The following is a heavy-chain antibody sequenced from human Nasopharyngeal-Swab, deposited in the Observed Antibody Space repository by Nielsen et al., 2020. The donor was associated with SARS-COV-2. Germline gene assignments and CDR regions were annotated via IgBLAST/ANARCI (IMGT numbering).Heavy chain of an antibody. CDR1: GFTFSSSW. CDR2: LNGDATTV. J-gene: IGHJ4*02. V-gene: IGHV3-74*01. CDR3: ARAGEYRFDY. Sequence: GESLKISYAGSGFTFSSSWLHWVRQAPGEGPVWVARLNGDATTVDYADSVKGRFTISRDNAKNTLYLQMNGLRDEDTAIYYCARAGEYRFDYWGQGTLVTVSS. D-gene: IGHD7-27*01.